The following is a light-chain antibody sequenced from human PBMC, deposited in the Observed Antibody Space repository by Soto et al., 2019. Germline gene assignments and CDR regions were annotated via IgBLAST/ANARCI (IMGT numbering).Light chain of an antibody. CDR1: QSINNRY. Sequence: EIVLTQSPGTLSLSPGERATLSCRASQSINNRYLAWYQQKPGQAPRLLIYAASSRATGIPDRFSGSGSGTDFTLTISRLEPEDFVVYYYQQFGSSPGFTFGPGTKVDIK. CDR2: AAS. V-gene: IGKV3-20*01. CDR3: QQFGSSPGFT. J-gene: IGKJ3*01.